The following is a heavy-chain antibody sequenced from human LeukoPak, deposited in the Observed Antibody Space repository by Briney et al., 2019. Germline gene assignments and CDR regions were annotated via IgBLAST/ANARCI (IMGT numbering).Heavy chain of an antibody. J-gene: IGHJ4*02. CDR2: ISSGSEDT. CDR1: GFTFSAYS. V-gene: IGHV3-11*06. Sequence: PGGSLRLSCAASGFTFSAYSMSWIRQAPGKGLEWVSYISSGSEDTLYADSVKGRFTISRDNAENSLYLQMNSLRAEDTAVYYCARDRGGRTGLDDWGQGTLVTVSS. CDR3: ARDRGGRTGLDD. D-gene: IGHD2-15*01.